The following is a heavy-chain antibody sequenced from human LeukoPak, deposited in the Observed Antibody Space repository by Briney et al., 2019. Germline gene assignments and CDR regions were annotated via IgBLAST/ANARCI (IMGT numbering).Heavy chain of an antibody. D-gene: IGHD6-19*01. J-gene: IGHJ4*02. CDR2: ISGSGGST. Sequence: PGGSLRLSCAASGFTFSSYAMSWVRQAPGKWLEWVSAISGSGGSTYYADSVKGRFTISRDNSKNTLYLQMNSLRAEDTAVYYCEKDSRIAVAGRGIYFDYWSQGTLVTVSS. V-gene: IGHV3-23*01. CDR3: EKDSRIAVAGRGIYFDY. CDR1: GFTFSSYA.